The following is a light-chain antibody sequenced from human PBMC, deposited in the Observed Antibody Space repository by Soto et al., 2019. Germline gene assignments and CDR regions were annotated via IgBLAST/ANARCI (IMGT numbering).Light chain of an antibody. V-gene: IGLV1-40*01. Sequence: QSVLTQPPSVSGAPGQRVTISCTGSSSNIGAGYDVHWYQQLPGTAPKLLIYGNSNRPSGVPDRFSGSKSGTSASLAITGLRAEDEADYSCQSYESSLSGWVFGGGTKLTVL. CDR2: GNS. CDR3: QSYESSLSGWV. CDR1: SSNIGAGYD. J-gene: IGLJ3*02.